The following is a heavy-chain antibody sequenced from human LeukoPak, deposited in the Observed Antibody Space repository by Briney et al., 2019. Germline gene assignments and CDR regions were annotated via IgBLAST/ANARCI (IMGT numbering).Heavy chain of an antibody. CDR3: ARSSRWDYTYYYYYYYMDV. J-gene: IGHJ6*03. CDR2: IYYSGST. CDR1: GGSFSGYY. V-gene: IGHV4-59*01. D-gene: IGHD2-2*02. Sequence: SETLSLTCAVYGGSFSGYYWSWIRQPPGKGLEWIGYIYYSGSTNYNPSLKSRVTISVDTSKNQFSLKLSSVTAADTAVYYCARSSRWDYTYYYYYYYMDVWGKGTTVTVSS.